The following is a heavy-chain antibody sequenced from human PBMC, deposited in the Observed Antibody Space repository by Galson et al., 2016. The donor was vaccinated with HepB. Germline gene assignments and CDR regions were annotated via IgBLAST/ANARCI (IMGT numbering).Heavy chain of an antibody. CDR2: INAGNGNT. V-gene: IGHV1-3*01. Sequence: SVKVSCKASGYTFTSYAMHWVRQAPGQGLEWMGWINAGNGNTKNSQKFQGRVTITRDTSASTAYMELSSLRSEDTAVYYCARAGTLRSGYWYYFDYWGQGTLVTVSS. CDR3: ARAGTLRSGYWYYFDY. J-gene: IGHJ4*02. CDR1: GYTFTSYA. D-gene: IGHD3-3*01.